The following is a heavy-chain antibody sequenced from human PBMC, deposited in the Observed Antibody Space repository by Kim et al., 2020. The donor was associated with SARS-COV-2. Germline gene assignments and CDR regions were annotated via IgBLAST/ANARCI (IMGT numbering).Heavy chain of an antibody. CDR1: GGSISSSSYY. Sequence: SETLSLTCTVSGGSISSSSYYWGWIRQPPGKGLEWIGSIYYSGSTYYNPSLKSRVTISVDTSKNQFSLKLSSVTAADTAVYYCAILGRIAAAPGGGVYFDYWGQGTLVTVSS. CDR3: AILGRIAAAPGGGVYFDY. J-gene: IGHJ4*02. D-gene: IGHD6-13*01. V-gene: IGHV4-39*01. CDR2: IYYSGST.